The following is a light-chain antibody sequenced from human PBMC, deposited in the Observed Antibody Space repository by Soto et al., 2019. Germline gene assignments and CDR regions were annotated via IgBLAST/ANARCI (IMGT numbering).Light chain of an antibody. V-gene: IGLV2-14*03. Sequence: QSALTQPASVSGSPGQSITISCTGTSNDVGGYNYVAWYQQHPGKAPKLMIYDVTYRPSGVSNRFSGSKSGNAASLTISGLQAEDEADYYCSSFTSSSPLVVFGGGTKLTVL. CDR2: DVT. J-gene: IGLJ2*01. CDR3: SSFTSSSPLVV. CDR1: SNDVGGYNY.